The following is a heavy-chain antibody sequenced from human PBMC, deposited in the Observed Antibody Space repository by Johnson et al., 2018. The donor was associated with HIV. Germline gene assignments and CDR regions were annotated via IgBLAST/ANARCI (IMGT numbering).Heavy chain of an antibody. CDR3: ARIHSSSSLSGFDI. J-gene: IGHJ3*02. V-gene: IGHV3-11*04. D-gene: IGHD6-6*01. CDR1: GFTFSRYA. Sequence: RLSCVASGFTFSRYAMSWVRQAPGKGLEWVSYITSSGTSYCADSVKGRFTISRDNAKSSLYLQMNSLKAEDTAVYYCARIHSSSSLSGFDIWGQGTMVTLSS. CDR2: ITSSGTS.